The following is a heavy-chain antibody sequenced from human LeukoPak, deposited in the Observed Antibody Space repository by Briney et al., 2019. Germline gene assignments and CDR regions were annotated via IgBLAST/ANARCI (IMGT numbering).Heavy chain of an antibody. J-gene: IGHJ6*02. V-gene: IGHV4-59*01. Sequence: PSETLSLTCTVSGGSISSYYWSWIRQPPGKGLEWIGYIYYSGSTNYNPSLKSRVTISVDTSKNQFSLKLSSVTAADTAVYCCARGADYRYYYGMDVWGQGTTVTVSS. D-gene: IGHD4-11*01. CDR3: ARGADYRYYYGMDV. CDR1: GGSISSYY. CDR2: IYYSGST.